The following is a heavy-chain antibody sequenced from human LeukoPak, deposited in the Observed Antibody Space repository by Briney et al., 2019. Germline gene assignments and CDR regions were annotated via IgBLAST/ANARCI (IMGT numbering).Heavy chain of an antibody. J-gene: IGHJ4*02. CDR3: ARADQGGPYGYWAQDY. D-gene: IGHD5-18*01. CDR1: GGTFSSYA. V-gene: IGHV1-69*13. Sequence: SVKVSCKASGGTFSSYAISWVRQAPGQGLEWMGWIIPIFGTANYAQKFQGRVTITADESTSTAYMELSSLRSEDTAVYYCARADQGGPYGYWAQDYWGQGTLVTVSS. CDR2: IIPIFGTA.